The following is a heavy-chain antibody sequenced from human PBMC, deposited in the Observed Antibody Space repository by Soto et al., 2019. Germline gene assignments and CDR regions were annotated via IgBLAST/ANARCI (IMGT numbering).Heavy chain of an antibody. CDR3: ARDTTPRFRKYYFDY. J-gene: IGHJ4*02. D-gene: IGHD2-2*01. CDR1: GFTFSSYS. CDR2: ISSSSSTI. V-gene: IGHV3-48*01. Sequence: EVQLVESGGGLVQPGGSLRLSCAASGFTFSSYSMNWVRQAPGKGLEWVSYISSSSSTIYYADSVKGRFTISRDNAKNSLYLLMNSLRAEDTAVYYCARDTTPRFRKYYFDYWGQGTLVTVSS.